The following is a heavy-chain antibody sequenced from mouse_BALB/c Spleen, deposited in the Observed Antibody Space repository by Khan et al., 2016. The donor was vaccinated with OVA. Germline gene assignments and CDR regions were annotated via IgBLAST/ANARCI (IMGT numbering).Heavy chain of an antibody. J-gene: IGHJ3*01. CDR2: ISTYYGDS. D-gene: IGHD2-1*01. CDR1: GYIFTDFS. Sequence: QIQLVQSGAELVRPGVSVKISCKGSGYIFTDFSIHWVKRSHAKSLEWIGVISTYYGDSIYNQNFKDKATLTVEKSSSTAYMELARLTSEDSAIYYCARGSGKYRFAYWGQGTLVTVSA. CDR3: ARGSGKYRFAY. V-gene: IGHV1S137*01.